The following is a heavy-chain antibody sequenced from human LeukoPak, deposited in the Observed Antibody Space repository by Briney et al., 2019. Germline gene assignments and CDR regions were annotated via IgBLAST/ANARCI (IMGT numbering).Heavy chain of an antibody. D-gene: IGHD3-22*01. CDR2: VSTSGGST. J-gene: IGHJ4*02. V-gene: IGHV3-23*01. CDR3: AKQAYDSPRTDFDC. CDR1: ALTFSRYA. Sequence: TGGSLRLSCAASALTFSRYAMSLVRQAPGKGLEWVSGVSTSGGSTYYADSVKGRFTISRDNSKNTLHLQMNSLRAEDTAIYYCAKQAYDSPRTDFDCWGQGTLVTVSS.